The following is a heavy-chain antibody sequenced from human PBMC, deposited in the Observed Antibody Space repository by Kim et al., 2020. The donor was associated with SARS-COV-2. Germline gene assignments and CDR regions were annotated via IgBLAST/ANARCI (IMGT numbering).Heavy chain of an antibody. CDR1: GFTFSSYA. CDR3: ARDRPYDFWSGYSY. Sequence: GGSLRLSCAASGFTFSSYAMHWVRQAPGKGLEWVAVISYDGSNKYYADSVKGRFTISRDNSKNTLYLQMNSLRAEDTAVYYCARDRPYDFWSGYSYWGQGTLVTVSS. CDR2: ISYDGSNK. J-gene: IGHJ4*02. D-gene: IGHD3-3*01. V-gene: IGHV3-30*04.